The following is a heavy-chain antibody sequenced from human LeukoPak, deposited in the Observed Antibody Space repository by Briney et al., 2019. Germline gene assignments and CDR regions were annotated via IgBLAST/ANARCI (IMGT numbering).Heavy chain of an antibody. Sequence: GGSLRLSCAASGFTFSSYTMNWVRQAPGKGLEWVSSISSSSSYIYYADSVKGRFTISRDNAKNSLYLQMNTLRAEDTAVYYCARDRTTVTTFDYWGQGTLVTVSS. CDR1: GFTFSSYT. J-gene: IGHJ4*02. D-gene: IGHD4-17*01. V-gene: IGHV3-21*01. CDR3: ARDRTTVTTFDY. CDR2: ISSSSSYI.